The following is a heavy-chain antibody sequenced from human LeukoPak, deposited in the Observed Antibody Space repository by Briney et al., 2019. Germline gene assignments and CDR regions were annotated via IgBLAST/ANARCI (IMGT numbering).Heavy chain of an antibody. CDR3: ARAVHGYCSSTSCYDYCYGMDV. J-gene: IGHJ6*02. D-gene: IGHD2-2*01. V-gene: IGHV4-39*07. CDR2: IYYSGST. Sequence: SETLSLTCTVSGGSISSSSYYWGWIRQPPGKGLEWIGGIYYSGSTYYNPSLKSRVTISVDTSKNQFSLKLSSVTAADTAVYYCARAVHGYCSSTSCYDYCYGMDVWGQGTTVTVSS. CDR1: GGSISSSSYY.